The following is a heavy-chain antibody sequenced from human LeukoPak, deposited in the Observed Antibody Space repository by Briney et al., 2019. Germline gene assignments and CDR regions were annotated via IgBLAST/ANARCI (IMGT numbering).Heavy chain of an antibody. D-gene: IGHD6-19*01. CDR3: AIMTLRGSGWYDGVDY. J-gene: IGHJ4*02. V-gene: IGHV3-30*02. Sequence: PGGSLRLSCAASGLTFSSYGMHWVRQAPGKGLEWVAFIRYDGSNKYYADSVKGRFTISRDNSKNTLYLQMNSLRAEDTAVYYCAIMTLRGSGWYDGVDYWGQGTLVTVSS. CDR1: GLTFSSYG. CDR2: IRYDGSNK.